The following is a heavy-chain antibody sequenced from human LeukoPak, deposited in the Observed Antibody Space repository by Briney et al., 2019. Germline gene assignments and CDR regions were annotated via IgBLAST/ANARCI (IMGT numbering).Heavy chain of an antibody. Sequence: GGSLRLSCAASGFTFSSYAMTWVRQAPGKELEWVSTIGGSGSSTYYADSVKGRFTISRDNSKNTLYLQMNSLRAEDTAVFYCAKDSQGVAAPHYWGQGTLVTVSS. CDR3: AKDSQGVAAPHY. J-gene: IGHJ4*02. CDR2: IGGSGSST. CDR1: GFTFSSYA. V-gene: IGHV3-23*01. D-gene: IGHD6-13*01.